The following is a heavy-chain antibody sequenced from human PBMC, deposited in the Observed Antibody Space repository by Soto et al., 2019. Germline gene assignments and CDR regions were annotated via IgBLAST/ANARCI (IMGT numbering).Heavy chain of an antibody. J-gene: IGHJ4*02. CDR3: TKTTRGVGGATHYFDS. Sequence: EVQLVESGGGLVQPGRSLRLSCAASGFTFNDYAMHWVRQAPGKGLEWVSGITWNSGSIGYADSVKGRFTISRDNAKNALYLQMNSRRAEDTALYYCTKTTRGVGGATHYFDSWGQGTLATVSS. CDR1: GFTFNDYA. V-gene: IGHV3-9*01. D-gene: IGHD1-26*01. CDR2: ITWNSGSI.